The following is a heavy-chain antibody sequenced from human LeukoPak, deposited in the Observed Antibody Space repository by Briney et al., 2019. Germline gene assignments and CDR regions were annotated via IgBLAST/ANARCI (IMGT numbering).Heavy chain of an antibody. CDR1: GYTFTDYH. D-gene: IGHD3-22*01. Sequence: ASVKISCKVSGYTFTDYHIHWVQQAPGKGLEWMGLIDPEDVETVYAEKFQGRVTLTADTSRDTAYMELSSLRSEDTAVYYCVGTHIYYDSGGSSLNKRYAAFDVWGQGTMVTVSS. CDR3: VGTHIYYDSGGSSLNKRYAAFDV. CDR2: IDPEDVET. J-gene: IGHJ3*01. V-gene: IGHV1-69-2*01.